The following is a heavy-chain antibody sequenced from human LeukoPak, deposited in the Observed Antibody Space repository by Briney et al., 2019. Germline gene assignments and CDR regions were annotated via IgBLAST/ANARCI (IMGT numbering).Heavy chain of an antibody. CDR2: MNPNSGNT. V-gene: IGHV1-8*01. D-gene: IGHD3-3*01. CDR3: ARGRKGSTIFGVVITELYYYYMDV. CDR1: GYTFTSYD. Sequence: ASVKVSCKASGYTFTSYDINCVRQATGQGLEWMGWMNPNSGNTGYAQKFQGRVTMTRNTSISTAYMELSSLRSEDTAVYYCARGRKGSTIFGVVITELYYYYMDVWGKGTTVTVSS. J-gene: IGHJ6*03.